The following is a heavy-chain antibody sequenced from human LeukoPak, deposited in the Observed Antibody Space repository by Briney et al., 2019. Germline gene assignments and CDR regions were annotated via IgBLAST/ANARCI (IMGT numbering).Heavy chain of an antibody. CDR2: INPNSGGT. J-gene: IGHJ4*02. D-gene: IGHD1-26*01. CDR3: ASGSFTGATTQIRFDY. CDR1: GYTFTGYY. V-gene: IGHV1-2*02. Sequence: ASVKDSCKASGYTFTGYYMHWVRQAPGQGLEWMGWINPNSGGTNYAQKFQGRVTMTRDTSISTAYMELSRLRSDDTAVYYCASGSFTGATTQIRFDYWGQGTLVTVSS.